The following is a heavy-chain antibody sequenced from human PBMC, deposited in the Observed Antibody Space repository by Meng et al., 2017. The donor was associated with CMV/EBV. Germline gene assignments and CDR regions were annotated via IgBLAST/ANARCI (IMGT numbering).Heavy chain of an antibody. Sequence: GGSLRLSCAVSGFTFSSYAMHWVRQAPGKGLEWVAVISYDGSNKYYADSVKGRFTISRDNSKNTLYLQMNSLRAEDTAVYYCARDRGEADAFDIWGQGTMVTVSS. CDR2: ISYDGSNK. D-gene: IGHD3-10*01. V-gene: IGHV3-30*04. CDR1: GFTFSSYA. CDR3: ARDRGEADAFDI. J-gene: IGHJ3*02.